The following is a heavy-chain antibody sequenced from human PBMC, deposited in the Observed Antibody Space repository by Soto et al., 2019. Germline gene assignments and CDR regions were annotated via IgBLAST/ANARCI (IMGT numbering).Heavy chain of an antibody. CDR2: IYYSGST. CDR1: GGSISSGGYY. V-gene: IGHV4-31*03. Sequence: TLSLTCTVSGGSISSGGYYWSWIRQHPGKGLEWIGYIYYSGSTYYNPSLKSRVTISVDTSKNQFSLKLSSVTAADTAVYYCARNDHYYYYGMDVWGQGTTVTVSS. CDR3: ARNDHYYYYGMDV. J-gene: IGHJ6*02. D-gene: IGHD2-8*01.